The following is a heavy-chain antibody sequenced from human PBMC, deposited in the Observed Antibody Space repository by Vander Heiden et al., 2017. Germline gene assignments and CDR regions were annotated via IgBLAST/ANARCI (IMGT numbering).Heavy chain of an antibody. D-gene: IGHD1-26*01. CDR1: GFTFDDYA. Sequence: EVQLVESGGGLVQPGRSLRLSCAASGFTFDDYAMHWVRQAPGKGLEWVSGINWNSGSIGYADSVKGRFTISRDNAKNSLYLQMNSLRAEDTALYYCAKDMGLEVGASDFWGQGTLVTVSS. J-gene: IGHJ4*02. CDR2: INWNSGSI. V-gene: IGHV3-9*01. CDR3: AKDMGLEVGASDF.